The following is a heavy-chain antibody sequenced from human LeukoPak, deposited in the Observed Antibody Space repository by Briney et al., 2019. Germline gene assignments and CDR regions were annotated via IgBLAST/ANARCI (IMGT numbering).Heavy chain of an antibody. D-gene: IGHD2-2*01. CDR3: AREYCSTTRCYMADY. CDR1: GYRFTSYG. CDR2: ISGYNGNT. V-gene: IGHV1-18*01. Sequence: AASVKVSCKASGYRFTSYGISWVRQAPGQGLEWMGWISGYNGNTNYAQKLQGRVTTTTDTSTSTAYMELRSLRSDDTAVYYCAREYCSTTRCYMADYWGQGTLVTVSS. J-gene: IGHJ4*02.